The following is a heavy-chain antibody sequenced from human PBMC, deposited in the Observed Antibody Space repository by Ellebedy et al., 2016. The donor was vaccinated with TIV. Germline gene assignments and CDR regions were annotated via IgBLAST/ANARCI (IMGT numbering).Heavy chain of an antibody. CDR3: ARRSTDFAFDS. D-gene: IGHD3/OR15-3a*01. Sequence: LSLTCAASGFTFSTYPMTWVRQAPGKGLAWVSIISANGGTTYYADSVKGSFTISRDNSKNTLFLQMSSLRAEDTAVYFCARRSTDFAFDSWGQGTLVTVSS. CDR1: GFTFSTYP. CDR2: ISANGGTT. J-gene: IGHJ4*02. V-gene: IGHV3-23*01.